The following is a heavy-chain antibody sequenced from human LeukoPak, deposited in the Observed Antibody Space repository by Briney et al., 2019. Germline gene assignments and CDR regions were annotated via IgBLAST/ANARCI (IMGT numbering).Heavy chain of an antibody. CDR1: GYTFTSHY. Sequence: GASVKVSCKASGYTFTSHYMHWVRQAPGQGPEWMGRIDSSGGSASYAQKLQGRVTMTRDTSTSTIYMELSSLRSEDTAVYYCARVGRRPYDAFDMWGQGTMVTVSS. CDR3: ARVGRRPYDAFDM. J-gene: IGHJ3*02. D-gene: IGHD1-1*01. CDR2: IDSSGGSA. V-gene: IGHV1-46*04.